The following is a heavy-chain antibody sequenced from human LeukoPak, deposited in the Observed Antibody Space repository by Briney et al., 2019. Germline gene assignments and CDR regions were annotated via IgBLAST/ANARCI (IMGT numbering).Heavy chain of an antibody. V-gene: IGHV3-15*01. J-gene: IGHJ4*02. CDR1: GFTFSNAW. CDR2: IKSKTDGGTT. CDR3: TPDRVEYSSSSHDY. D-gene: IGHD6-6*01. Sequence: GGSLRLSCAASGFTFSNAWMSWVRQAPGKGLEWVGRIKSKTDGGTTDYAAPVKGRFTISRDDSKNTLYLQTNSLKTEDTAVYYCTPDRVEYSSSSHDYWGQGTLVTVSS.